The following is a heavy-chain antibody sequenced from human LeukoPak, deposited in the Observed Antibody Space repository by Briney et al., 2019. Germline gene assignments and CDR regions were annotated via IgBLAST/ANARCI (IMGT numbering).Heavy chain of an antibody. Sequence: GGSLRLSCAASGFTFSSYSMNWVRQAPGKGLEWVSYISSSSSTIYYADSVKGRFTISRDNAKNSLYLQMNSLRAEDTAVYYCARSRSYYDILTGAWGQGTMVTVSS. CDR1: GFTFSSYS. J-gene: IGHJ3*01. V-gene: IGHV3-48*04. CDR2: ISSSSSTI. D-gene: IGHD3-9*01. CDR3: ARSRSYYDILTGA.